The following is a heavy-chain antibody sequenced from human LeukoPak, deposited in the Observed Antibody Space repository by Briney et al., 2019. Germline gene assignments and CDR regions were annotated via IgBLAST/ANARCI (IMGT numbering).Heavy chain of an antibody. Sequence: ASVTVSFKASGYTFTGYYMHWVRQAPGQGLEWMGWINPNSGGTNYAQKFQGRVTMTRDTSISTAYMELSRLRSDDTAVYYCARGRDYDILTGYYSSAIDYWGQGTLVTVSS. D-gene: IGHD3-9*01. CDR2: INPNSGGT. J-gene: IGHJ4*02. CDR1: GYTFTGYY. CDR3: ARGRDYDILTGYYSSAIDY. V-gene: IGHV1-2*02.